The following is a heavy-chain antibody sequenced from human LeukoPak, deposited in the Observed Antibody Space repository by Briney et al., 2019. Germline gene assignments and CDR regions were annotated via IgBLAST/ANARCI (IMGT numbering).Heavy chain of an antibody. J-gene: IGHJ4*02. CDR2: IKRKGDDGTI. Sequence: GGSLRLSCAASGFTFSNAWMSWVRQAPGKGLEWVGRIKRKGDDGTIDYAAPVKGRLTISRDDSKNTLYLQMNSLKSENTAVYYCTAGTGRFAFDYWGGGTRVTVSS. CDR3: TAGTGRFAFDY. CDR1: GFTFSNAW. D-gene: IGHD3/OR15-3a*01. V-gene: IGHV3-15*01.